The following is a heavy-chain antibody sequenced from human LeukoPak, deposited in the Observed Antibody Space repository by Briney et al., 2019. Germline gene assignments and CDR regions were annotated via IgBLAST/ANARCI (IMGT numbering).Heavy chain of an antibody. CDR3: ARRVVVVVAATPYYYYMDV. Sequence: SETLSLTCAVYGGSFSGYYWSWIRQPPGKGLEWIGEINHSGSTNYNPSLKSRVTISVDTSKNQFSPKLSSVTAADTAVYYCARRVVVVVAATPYYYYMDVWGKGTTVTISS. CDR1: GGSFSGYY. J-gene: IGHJ6*03. V-gene: IGHV4-34*01. D-gene: IGHD2-15*01. CDR2: INHSGST.